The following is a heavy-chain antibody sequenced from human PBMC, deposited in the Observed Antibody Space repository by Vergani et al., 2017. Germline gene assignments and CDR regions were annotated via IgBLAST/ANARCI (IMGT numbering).Heavy chain of an antibody. CDR1: GGSISSYY. J-gene: IGHJ4*02. Sequence: QVQLQESGPGLVKPSETLSLTCTVSGGSISSYYWSWIRQPPGKGLEWSGEINHSGSTNYNPSLKSRVTISVDTSKNQFSLKLSSVTAADTAVYYCARAGLMTTFDYWGQGTLVTVSS. D-gene: IGHD3-16*01. CDR2: INHSGST. CDR3: ARAGLMTTFDY. V-gene: IGHV4-59*12.